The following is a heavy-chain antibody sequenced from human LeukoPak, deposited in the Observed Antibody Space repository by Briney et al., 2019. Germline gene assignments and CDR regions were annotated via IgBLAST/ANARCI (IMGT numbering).Heavy chain of an antibody. V-gene: IGHV3-7*04. Sequence: PGGSLRLSCAASGFTFHSYWMSWVRQAPGKGLEWVANIKEDGSEKYYVDSVKGRLTISRDNAKNSLYLQMNSLRAEDTAVYYCARDGNSRKGFDYWGQGTLVTVSS. CDR1: GFTFHSYW. J-gene: IGHJ4*02. D-gene: IGHD5-18*01. CDR3: ARDGNSRKGFDY. CDR2: IKEDGSEK.